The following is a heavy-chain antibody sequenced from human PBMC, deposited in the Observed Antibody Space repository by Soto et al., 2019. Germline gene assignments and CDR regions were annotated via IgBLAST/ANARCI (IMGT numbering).Heavy chain of an antibody. V-gene: IGHV4-31*03. CDR3: XRVRGVRSGRTGDWIDP. J-gene: IGHJ5*02. CDR2: IYYSGGT. CDR1: GGSISSGGYY. D-gene: IGHD3-3*01. Sequence: SETLSLTCTVSGGSISSGGYYWSWIRQHPGKGLEWIGYIYYSGGTYYNPSLKSRVTISVDTSKNQFSLKLTSVTAADTAVYYCXRVRGVRSGRTGDWIDPWGQGTLVTVSS.